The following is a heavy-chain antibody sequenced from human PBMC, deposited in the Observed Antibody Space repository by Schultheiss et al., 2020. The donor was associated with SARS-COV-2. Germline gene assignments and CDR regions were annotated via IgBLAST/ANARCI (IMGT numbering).Heavy chain of an antibody. CDR3: ARSAAGFWSGLASYYYYGMDV. D-gene: IGHD3-3*01. V-gene: IGHV4-61*01. Sequence: SETLSLTCTVSGGSVRSGSYYWGWVRQPPGKGLEWIGEISHSGSTNYTPSLKSRVTISVDTSKNQFSLKLSSVTAADTAVYYCARSAAGFWSGLASYYYYGMDVWGQGTTVTVSS. CDR2: ISHSGST. CDR1: GGSVRSGSYY. J-gene: IGHJ6*02.